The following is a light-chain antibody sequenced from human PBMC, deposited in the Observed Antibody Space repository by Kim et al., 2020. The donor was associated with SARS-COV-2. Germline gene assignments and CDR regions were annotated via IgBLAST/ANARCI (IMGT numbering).Light chain of an antibody. CDR2: EVT. Sequence: QSALTQPPSASVSPGQSVTISCTGTSSDVGGYNSVSWYQQHPGKAPKLVIYEVTKRPAGVPDRFSASKSGNTASLTVSGLQSDDEADYYCNSYAGNNLWVFGGGTKLTVL. V-gene: IGLV2-8*01. J-gene: IGLJ3*02. CDR3: NSYAGNNLWV. CDR1: SSDVGGYNS.